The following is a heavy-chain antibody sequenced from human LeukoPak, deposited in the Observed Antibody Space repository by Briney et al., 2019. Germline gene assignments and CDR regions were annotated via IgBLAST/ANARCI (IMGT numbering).Heavy chain of an antibody. CDR1: GGTFSSYA. J-gene: IGHJ6*02. CDR3: ASQPHDFWSGYGTRVGGMDV. D-gene: IGHD3-3*01. V-gene: IGHV1-69*13. Sequence: SVKVSCKASGGTFSSYAISWVRQAPGQGLEWMGGTIPIFGTANYAQKFQGRVTITADESTSTAYMELSSLRSEDTAVYYCASQPHDFWSGYGTRVGGMDVWGQGTTVTVSS. CDR2: TIPIFGTA.